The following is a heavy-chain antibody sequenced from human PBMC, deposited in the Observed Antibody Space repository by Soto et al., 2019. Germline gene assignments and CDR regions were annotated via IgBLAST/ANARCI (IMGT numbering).Heavy chain of an antibody. D-gene: IGHD6-13*01. V-gene: IGHV1-69*13. CDR2: XXPXXXXX. CDR3: ARDSGAKLSSS. Sequence: GASVKVPCKASGGTFSSYRINLVRQAPGQGLEWXEGXXPXXXXXDXXXKFQGRVTITADESARTAYLELRSLKSQDTAVYYCARDSGAKLSSSWGQGTLVTVSS. CDR1: GGTFSSYR. J-gene: IGHJ4*02.